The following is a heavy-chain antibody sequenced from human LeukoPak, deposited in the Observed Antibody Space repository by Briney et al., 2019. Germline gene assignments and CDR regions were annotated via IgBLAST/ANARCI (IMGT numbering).Heavy chain of an antibody. Sequence: ETLSLTCAVYGGSFSGHYWSWIRQPPGKGLEWVSSISSSSRYIYYADSVKGRFTISRDDAKNSLYLQMNSLRAEDTAVYYCARDLFPSTTAYFDYWGQGTLVTVSS. CDR3: ARDLFPSTTAYFDY. J-gene: IGHJ4*02. CDR1: GGSFSGHY. CDR2: ISSSSRYI. D-gene: IGHD4-11*01. V-gene: IGHV3-21*01.